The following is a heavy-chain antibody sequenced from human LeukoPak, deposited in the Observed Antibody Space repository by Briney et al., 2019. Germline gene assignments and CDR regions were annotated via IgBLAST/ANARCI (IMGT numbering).Heavy chain of an antibody. Sequence: GESLKISRKGSGYSFTNYWIGWVRQMPGKGLEWMGIIYPGDSDTRYSPSFQGQVTISADKSISTAYLQWSSLQASDTAMYYCASNVLSGEAGFDYWGQGTLVTVSS. D-gene: IGHD3-3*01. CDR2: IYPGDSDT. J-gene: IGHJ4*02. CDR1: GYSFTNYW. CDR3: ASNVLSGEAGFDY. V-gene: IGHV5-51*01.